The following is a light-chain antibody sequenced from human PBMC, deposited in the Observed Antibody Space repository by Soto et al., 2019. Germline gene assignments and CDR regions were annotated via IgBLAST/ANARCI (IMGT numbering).Light chain of an antibody. Sequence: EIVLTQSPVTLSVSPGEGATLSCRASQSVAGDLAWFQQTPGQVPRLLIYGASTRATGVPAIFRGSGAGTDFTLTISSLEYGHFAVYYCQQNKTRPLTFGEGTKVE. V-gene: IGKV3-15*01. CDR2: GAS. CDR3: QQNKTRPLT. CDR1: QSVAGD. J-gene: IGKJ4*01.